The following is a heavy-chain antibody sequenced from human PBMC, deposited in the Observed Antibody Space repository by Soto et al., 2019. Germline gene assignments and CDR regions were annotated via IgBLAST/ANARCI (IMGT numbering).Heavy chain of an antibody. CDR2: ISAYNGNT. Sequence: ASVKVSCKASGYTFTSYGISWVRQAPGQGLEWMGWISAYNGNTNYAQKLQGRVTMTTDTSTSTAYMELRSLRSDDTAVYYCARRIDYDFWSGYPQGYYFDYWGQGALVTVSS. CDR3: ARRIDYDFWSGYPQGYYFDY. V-gene: IGHV1-18*01. J-gene: IGHJ4*02. CDR1: GYTFTSYG. D-gene: IGHD3-3*01.